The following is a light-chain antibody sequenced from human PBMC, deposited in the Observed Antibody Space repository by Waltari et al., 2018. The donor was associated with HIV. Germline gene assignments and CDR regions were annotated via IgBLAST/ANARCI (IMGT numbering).Light chain of an antibody. CDR3: QQYNNWPRT. CDR2: GAS. V-gene: IGKV3-15*01. J-gene: IGKJ2*01. CDR1: QSVSSN. Sequence: EIVMTQSPAPLSVSPGERATLSCRASQSVSSNLAWYQQKPDQAPRLLIYGASTRATGIPARFSGSGSGTEFTLTISSLQSEDFAVYYCQQYNNWPRTFGQGTKLEIK.